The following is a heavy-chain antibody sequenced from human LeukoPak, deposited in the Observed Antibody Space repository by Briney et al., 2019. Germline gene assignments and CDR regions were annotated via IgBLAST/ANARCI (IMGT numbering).Heavy chain of an antibody. CDR1: GGSFSGYY. CDR3: ARASPHITIFGVVIIATSRFDY. J-gene: IGHJ4*02. V-gene: IGHV4-34*01. CDR2: IYYSGST. Sequence: HPSETLSLTCAVYGGSFSGYYWSWIRQPPGKGLEWIGSIYYSGSTYYNPSLKSRVTISVDTSKNQFSLKLSSVTAADTAVYYCARASPHITIFGVVIIATSRFDYWGQGTLVTVSS. D-gene: IGHD3-3*01.